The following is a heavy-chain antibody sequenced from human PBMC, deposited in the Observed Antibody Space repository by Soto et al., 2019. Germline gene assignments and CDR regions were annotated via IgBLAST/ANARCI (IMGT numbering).Heavy chain of an antibody. CDR3: AHKDPAADLTFDY. CDR1: GFSLTTSGVG. D-gene: IGHD6-13*01. V-gene: IGHV2-5*01. J-gene: IGHJ4*02. CDR2: IYWNDDQ. Sequence: QITLKESGPTLVKPTQTLTLTCTFSGFSLTTSGVGVGWIRQPPGKALEWLALIYWNDDQYYIPSLKTRLTITKDTTRNQVVLTMTNMDPGDTATYYCAHKDPAADLTFDYWGQGSLLTVSS.